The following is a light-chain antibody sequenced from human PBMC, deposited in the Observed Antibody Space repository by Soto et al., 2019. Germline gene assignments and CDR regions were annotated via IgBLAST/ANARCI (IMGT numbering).Light chain of an antibody. J-gene: IGKJ2*01. CDR3: QQYSSLPHT. CDR1: QSVTNRY. CDR2: GIS. V-gene: IGKV3-20*01. Sequence: ERVLTQSPGTLSLSPGERATLSCRASQSVTNRYFAWYQQRPGQAPRLLIYGISNRATGIPDRFSGSGSGTDFTLTISRLEPEDFVVYYCQQYSSLPHTFGQGTKVDSK.